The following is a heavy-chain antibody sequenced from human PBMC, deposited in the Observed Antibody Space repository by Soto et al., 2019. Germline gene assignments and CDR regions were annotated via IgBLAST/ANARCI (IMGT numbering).Heavy chain of an antibody. CDR2: IYYSGST. J-gene: IGHJ6*03. Sequence: PSETMSLTCTVSGGSISSYYWSWIRQPPGKGLEWIGYIYYSGSTNYNPSLKSRVTISVDTSKNQFSLKLSSVTAADTAVYYCARYSYVYYYMDVWGKGTTVTV. D-gene: IGHD5-18*01. V-gene: IGHV4-59*08. CDR1: GGSISSYY. CDR3: ARYSYVYYYMDV.